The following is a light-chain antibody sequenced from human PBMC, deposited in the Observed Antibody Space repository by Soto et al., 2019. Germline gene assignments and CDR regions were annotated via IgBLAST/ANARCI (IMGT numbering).Light chain of an antibody. Sequence: PGERATLSCRASQSVSSYLAWYQQKPGQAPRLLIYDASNRATGIPARFSGSGSETDFTLTISSLEPEDLAVYYCQQRSNWPPLTFGGGTKVEIK. CDR3: QQRSNWPPLT. V-gene: IGKV3-11*01. CDR1: QSVSSY. J-gene: IGKJ4*01. CDR2: DAS.